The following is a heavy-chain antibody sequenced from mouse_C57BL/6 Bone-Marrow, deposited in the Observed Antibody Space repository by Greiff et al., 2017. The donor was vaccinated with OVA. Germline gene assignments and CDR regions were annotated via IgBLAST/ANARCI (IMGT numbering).Heavy chain of an antibody. CDR2: IYPGDGDT. Sequence: QVQLKQSGPELVKPGASVKISCKASGYAFSSSWMNWVKQRPGKGLEWIGRIYPGDGDTNYNGKFKGKATLTADKSSSTAYMQLSSLTSEDSAVYFCAREGYDYYGSSPWGQGTTLTVSS. CDR1: GYAFSSSW. J-gene: IGHJ2*01. CDR3: AREGYDYYGSSP. D-gene: IGHD1-1*01. V-gene: IGHV1-82*01.